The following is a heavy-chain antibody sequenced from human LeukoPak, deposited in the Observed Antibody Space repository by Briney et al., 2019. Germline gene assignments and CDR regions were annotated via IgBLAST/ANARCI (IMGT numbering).Heavy chain of an antibody. J-gene: IGHJ4*02. D-gene: IGHD2-15*01. Sequence: PGGSLRLSCAASGFTFSSSAMSWVRQAPGEGLEWVSIISPSGGHTYYADSVKGRLTISRDNSKNTLYLQMNSLRGEDTAVYYCAKRGRGGGEALYFFDYWGQRTLVSVSS. V-gene: IGHV3-23*01. CDR2: ISPSGGHT. CDR1: GFTFSSSA. CDR3: AKRGRGGGEALYFFDY.